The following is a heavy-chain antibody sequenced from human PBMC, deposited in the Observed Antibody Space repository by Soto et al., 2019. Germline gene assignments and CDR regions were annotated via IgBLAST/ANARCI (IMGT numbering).Heavy chain of an antibody. V-gene: IGHV3-64*01. J-gene: IGHJ6*02. Sequence: PGGSLRLSCAASGFTFSSYAMHWVRQAPGKGLEYVSAISNNGGTTYYANSVKGRFTISRDNSKNTLYLQINSLRYDDTAVYYCARGDREDIAVVVGVRPGEYGVDVWGQGTTVTVSS. CDR3: ARGDREDIAVVVGVRPGEYGVDV. CDR2: ISNNGGTT. CDR1: GFTFSSYA. D-gene: IGHD2-15*01.